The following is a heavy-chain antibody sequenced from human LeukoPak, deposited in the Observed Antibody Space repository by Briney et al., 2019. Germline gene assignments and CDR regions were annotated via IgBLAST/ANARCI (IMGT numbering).Heavy chain of an antibody. V-gene: IGHV3-23*01. CDR3: AKDLQYYASGRYYEHNLDY. J-gene: IGHJ4*02. D-gene: IGHD3-10*01. CDR1: GFTFSSYA. Sequence: GGSLRLSCAASGFTFSSYAMSWVRQAPGKGLEWVSAISGSGGSTYYADSVKGRFTIFRDNSKNTLYLQMNSLRAEDTAVYYCAKDLQYYASGRYYEHNLDYWGQGTLVTVSS. CDR2: ISGSGGST.